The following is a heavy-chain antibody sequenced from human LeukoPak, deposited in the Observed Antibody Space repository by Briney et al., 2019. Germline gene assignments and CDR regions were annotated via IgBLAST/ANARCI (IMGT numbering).Heavy chain of an antibody. Sequence: ETLSLTCTVSGGSISSYYWSWIRQPPGKGLEWIGYIYYSGSTNYNPSLKSRVTISVDTSKNQFSLKLSSVTAADTAVYYCARSERWLQYPFFFGYWGQGTLVTVSS. CDR3: ARSERWLQYPFFFGY. J-gene: IGHJ4*02. D-gene: IGHD5-24*01. V-gene: IGHV4-59*01. CDR2: IYYSGST. CDR1: GGSISSYY.